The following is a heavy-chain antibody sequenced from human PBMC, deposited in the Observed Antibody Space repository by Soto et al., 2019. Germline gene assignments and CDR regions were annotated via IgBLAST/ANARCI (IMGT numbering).Heavy chain of an antibody. CDR2: INPDNGNT. V-gene: IGHV1-3*01. J-gene: IGHJ5*02. Sequence: GASVKVSCKASGYTFTRYTMNCVRQAPGQMLEWMGWINPDNGNTKSSQKFQDRVIITRDTSASTAYMDLSSLRSEDTAVYYCARGIATGQLDPWGQGTLVTVSS. CDR3: ARGIATGQLDP. D-gene: IGHD2-15*01. CDR1: GYTFTRYT.